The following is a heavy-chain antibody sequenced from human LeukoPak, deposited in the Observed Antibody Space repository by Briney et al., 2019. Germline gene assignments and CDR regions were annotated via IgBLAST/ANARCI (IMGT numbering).Heavy chain of an antibody. D-gene: IGHD6-13*01. V-gene: IGHV3-23*01. CDR3: AKQSAGSAAWYSLHYDF. J-gene: IGHJ4*02. Sequence: GGSLRLSCAASGFTLSSYAMTWVRQAPGRGLEWVSSVDGGGGGTYYADSVKGRFTISRDNSKDTLYLQMNGLRAEDTAVYFCAKQSAGSAAWYSLHYDFWGQGTLVTASS. CDR2: VDGGGGGT. CDR1: GFTLSSYA.